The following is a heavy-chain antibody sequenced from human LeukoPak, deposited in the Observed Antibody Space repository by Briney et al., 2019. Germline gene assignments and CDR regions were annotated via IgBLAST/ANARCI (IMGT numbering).Heavy chain of an antibody. CDR2: IYYSGST. J-gene: IGHJ4*02. CDR3: ASWGLVLQYYYGSGSYYRNLEIDY. D-gene: IGHD3-10*01. V-gene: IGHV4-39*01. Sequence: GSLRLSCAASGFTFSSYWMSWVRQAPGKGLEWIGSIYYSGSTYYNPSLKSRVTISVDTSKNQFSLKLSSVTAADTAVYYCASWGLVLQYYYGSGSYYRNLEIDYWGQGTLVTVSS. CDR1: GFTFSSYW.